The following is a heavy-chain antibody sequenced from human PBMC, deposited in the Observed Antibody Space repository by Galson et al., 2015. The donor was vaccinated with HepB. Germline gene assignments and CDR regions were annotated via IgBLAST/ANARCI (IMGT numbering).Heavy chain of an antibody. CDR1: GFTFQTYS. Sequence: SLRLSCAGSGFTFQTYSMNWVRQAPGKGLDWVSSISRKSNYIYYADSVKGRFTISRDNAKKSLFLQMNTLRAEDTAVYFCARPPVGDPDSGTPLYYFDSWGQGTLVIVSS. CDR2: ISRKSNYI. J-gene: IGHJ4*02. V-gene: IGHV3-21*01. CDR3: ARPPVGDPDSGTPLYYFDS. D-gene: IGHD3-10*01.